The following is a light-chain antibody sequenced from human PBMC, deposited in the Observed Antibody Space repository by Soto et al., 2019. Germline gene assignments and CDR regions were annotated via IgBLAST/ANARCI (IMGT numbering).Light chain of an antibody. CDR2: DVT. J-gene: IGLJ1*01. Sequence: QSALTQPASVSGSPGQSITISCTGTSRDVGGYNYVSWYQQHPVKAPKLMIYDVTNRPSGVSDRFSGSKSGNTASLTISGLQAEDEADYYCRSYTSSSTWYVFGTGTKVTVL. CDR1: SRDVGGYNY. CDR3: RSYTSSSTWYV. V-gene: IGLV2-14*01.